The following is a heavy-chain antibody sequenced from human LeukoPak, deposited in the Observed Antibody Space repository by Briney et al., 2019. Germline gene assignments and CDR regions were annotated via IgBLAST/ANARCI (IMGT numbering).Heavy chain of an antibody. CDR2: ISGTGGST. CDR3: ARENSGYDLSPGC. CDR1: GFTFSSYA. J-gene: IGHJ4*02. D-gene: IGHD5-12*01. Sequence: GGSLRLSCAASGFTFSSYAMSGVRQATGKGLEWVSGISGTGGSTYKADYVKGRLTISRAQSKNTLYLQINSLRAEDTAPYYFARENSGYDLSPGCWGQGSLVTVSS. V-gene: IGHV3-23*01.